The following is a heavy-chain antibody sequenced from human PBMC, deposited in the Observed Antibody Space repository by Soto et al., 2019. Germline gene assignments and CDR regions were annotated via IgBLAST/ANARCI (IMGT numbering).Heavy chain of an antibody. J-gene: IGHJ3*01. CDR3: ARALDTWGAFDV. Sequence: QVQLQQWGAGLLKPSETLSLTCAVNGGSFSGYSWSWIRQPPGEGLEWIGEINHSGSTNYNPSLKSRVTVSGDTSKSQFSLNLSSVTAADTAIYYCARALDTWGAFDVWGQGTMVTVS. D-gene: IGHD3-16*01. CDR1: GGSFSGYS. V-gene: IGHV4-34*01. CDR2: INHSGST.